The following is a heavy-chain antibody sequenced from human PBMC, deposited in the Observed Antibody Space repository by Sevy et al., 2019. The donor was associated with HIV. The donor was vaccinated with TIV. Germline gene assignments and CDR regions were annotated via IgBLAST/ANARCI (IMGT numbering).Heavy chain of an antibody. CDR2: IDTNTGNL. Sequence: ASVKVSCKASGYTFTDCYMNWVRQAPGQGLEWMGWIDTNTGNLTYVQDFTGRFVFSLDNSVNTAYLQISSLKAEDTAIYYCTRDRPNRGNDYWGQGTLVTVSS. CDR3: TRDRPNRGNDY. V-gene: IGHV7-4-1*02. D-gene: IGHD2-8*01. J-gene: IGHJ4*02. CDR1: GYTFTDCY.